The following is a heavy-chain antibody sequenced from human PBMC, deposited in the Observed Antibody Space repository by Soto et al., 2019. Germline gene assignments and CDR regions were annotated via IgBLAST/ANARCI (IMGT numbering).Heavy chain of an antibody. CDR2: ISYDGSNK. Sequence: GGSLRLSCAASGFTFSSYGMHWVRQAPGKGLEWVAVISYDGSNKYYADSVKGRFTISRDNSKNTLYLQMNSLRAEDTAVYYCAKEAGDVEYFQHWGQGTLVTVSS. J-gene: IGHJ1*01. V-gene: IGHV3-30*18. D-gene: IGHD4-17*01. CDR3: AKEAGDVEYFQH. CDR1: GFTFSSYG.